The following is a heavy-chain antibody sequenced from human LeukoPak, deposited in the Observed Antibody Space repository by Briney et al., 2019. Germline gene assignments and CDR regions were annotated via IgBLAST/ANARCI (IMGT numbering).Heavy chain of an antibody. V-gene: IGHV3-48*03. Sequence: GGSLRLSCAASGLSFSSSGMNWVRQAPGEGLEWVTYISSTGSTIYYADSVKGRFTISRDNARSSLFLSMSSLRAEDTAVYYCARSILVGATGAFDIWGQGTMITVS. CDR2: ISSTGSTI. CDR1: GLSFSSSG. CDR3: ARSILVGATGAFDI. D-gene: IGHD1-26*01. J-gene: IGHJ3*02.